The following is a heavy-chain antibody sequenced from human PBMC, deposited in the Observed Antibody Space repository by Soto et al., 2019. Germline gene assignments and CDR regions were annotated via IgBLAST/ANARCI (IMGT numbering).Heavy chain of an antibody. V-gene: IGHV4-31*03. CDR1: GDSFNTAGYY. CDR2: ISSSGTT. J-gene: IGHJ4*02. CDR3: ARGSQDTALDLPRFDF. Sequence: QVQLQESGPGLVKPSQTLSLTCTVSGDSFNTAGYYWSWIRQHPEKGLEWIGYISSSGTTYYNPSLMCRISISTDTSKNRFALELTSVTDSDTAVYFCARGSQDTALDLPRFDFWGQGTLVTVSS. D-gene: IGHD5-18*01.